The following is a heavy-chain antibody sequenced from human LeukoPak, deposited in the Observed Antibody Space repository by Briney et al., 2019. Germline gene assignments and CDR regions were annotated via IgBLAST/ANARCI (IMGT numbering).Heavy chain of an antibody. D-gene: IGHD3-3*01. CDR1: GGSISSGGYS. Sequence: SETLSLTCAVSGGSISSGGYSWSWIRQPPGKGLEWIGYIYHSGSTYYNPSLKSRVTISVDRSKNQFPLKLGSVTAADTAVYYCARRFRSDAFDIWGQGTMVTVSS. J-gene: IGHJ3*02. CDR2: IYHSGST. CDR3: ARRFRSDAFDI. V-gene: IGHV4-30-2*01.